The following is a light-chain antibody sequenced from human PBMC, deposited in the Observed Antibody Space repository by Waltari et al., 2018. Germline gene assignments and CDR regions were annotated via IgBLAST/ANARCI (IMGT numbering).Light chain of an antibody. Sequence: QSVLTQPPSASGTPGQRVTISCSGLSSNLGSNYGSWYQKLPGTAPKLLRYRNNQRPSGVPDRFSGSKSGTSASLAISGLRSEDEADYYCATWDDSLSGWVFGGGTKLTVL. CDR3: ATWDDSLSGWV. J-gene: IGLJ3*02. CDR1: SSNLGSNY. CDR2: RNN. V-gene: IGLV1-47*01.